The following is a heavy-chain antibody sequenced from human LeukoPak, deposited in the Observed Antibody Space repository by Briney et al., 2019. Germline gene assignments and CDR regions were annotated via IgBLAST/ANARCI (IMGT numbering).Heavy chain of an antibody. CDR3: PVERGGCSAVTCYAFNH. Sequence: GESLRLSCAGSGFSFSDGWMGWVRQAPGKGLEWVGRIKSKVDGGTRDYAAPVKGRFTISRDDSENKLFLQMNSLEIGDTAVYYCPVERGGCSAVTCYAFNHWGQGTLVTVSS. V-gene: IGHV3-15*01. J-gene: IGHJ4*02. CDR2: IKSKVDGGTR. CDR1: GFSFSDGW. D-gene: IGHD2-15*01.